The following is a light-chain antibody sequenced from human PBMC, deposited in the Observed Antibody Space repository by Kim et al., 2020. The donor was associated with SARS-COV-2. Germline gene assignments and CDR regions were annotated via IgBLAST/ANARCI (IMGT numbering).Light chain of an antibody. CDR1: QGIKNC. CDR2: DAS. Sequence: ASVGDRVTITCRASQGIKNCLIWYQQKPGKAPTLLIYDASTLERGVPPRFSGSGSGTDFSLTISSLQPEDFATYFCQQGSSFPLTFGGGTKVDIK. CDR3: QQGSSFPLT. J-gene: IGKJ4*01. V-gene: IGKV1-12*01.